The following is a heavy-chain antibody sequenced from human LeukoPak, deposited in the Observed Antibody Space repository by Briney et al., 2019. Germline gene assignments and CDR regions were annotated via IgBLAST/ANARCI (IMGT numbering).Heavy chain of an antibody. V-gene: IGHV3-66*01. D-gene: IGHD3-16*01. CDR1: GFTVSSNY. CDR2: IYSGGST. Sequence: GGSLRLSCAASGFTVSSNYMSWVRQAPGKGLEWVSVIYSGGSTYYADSVKGRFTISRDNSKNTLYLQMNSLRAEDTAVFYCARDQAGGGNYFDYWGQGTLVTVSS. J-gene: IGHJ4*02. CDR3: ARDQAGGGNYFDY.